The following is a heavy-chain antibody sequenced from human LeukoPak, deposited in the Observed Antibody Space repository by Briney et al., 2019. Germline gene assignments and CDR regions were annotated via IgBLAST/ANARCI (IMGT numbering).Heavy chain of an antibody. J-gene: IGHJ6*02. CDR2: IYYSGST. CDR1: GGSISSYY. Sequence: SETLSLTCTVSGGSISSYYWSWIRQPPGKGLEWIGYIYYSGSTNYNPSLKSQVPISVDTSKNHFSLKLRSVNAADTPVYYFARQIMNLYGSGSYYGMDVWGQGTTVTVSS. V-gene: IGHV4-59*08. D-gene: IGHD3-10*01. CDR3: ARQIMNLYGSGSYYGMDV.